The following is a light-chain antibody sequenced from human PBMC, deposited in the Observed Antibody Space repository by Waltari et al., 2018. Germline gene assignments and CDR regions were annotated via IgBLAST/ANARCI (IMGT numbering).Light chain of an antibody. V-gene: IGLV2-11*01. J-gene: IGLJ2*01. CDR2: DVS. CDR3: CSYAGRSVV. CDR1: SSDVGGYNY. Sequence: QSALTQPRPVSGSPGQSVTIPCTGTSSDVGGYNYVSWYQQHPGKAPKLMIYDVSKRPSGVPDRFSGSKSGNTASLTISGLQAEDEADYYCCSYAGRSVVFGGGTKLTVL.